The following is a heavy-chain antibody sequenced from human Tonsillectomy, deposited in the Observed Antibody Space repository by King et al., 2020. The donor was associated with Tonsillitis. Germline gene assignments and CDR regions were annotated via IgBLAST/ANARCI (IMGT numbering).Heavy chain of an antibody. D-gene: IGHD6-13*01. J-gene: IGHJ4*02. V-gene: IGHV3-66*01. CDR3: ARDIAAAGLYDY. CDR1: GFTVSFNY. CDR2: IYSGGST. Sequence: VQLVESGGGLVQPGGSLRLSCVASGFTVSFNYMSWVRQAPGKGLEWVSVIYSGGSTYYADSVKGRFTISRDNSKNTLYLQMKSLRVEDTAVYYCARDIAAAGLYDYWGQGTLVTVSS.